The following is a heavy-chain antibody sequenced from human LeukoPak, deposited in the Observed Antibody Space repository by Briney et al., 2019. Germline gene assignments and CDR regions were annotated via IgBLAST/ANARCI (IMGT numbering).Heavy chain of an antibody. V-gene: IGHV3-33*08. CDR1: GFTFSSYA. J-gene: IGHJ4*02. CDR3: ARGAWDSRVSFFFDS. Sequence: QPGRSLRLSCAASGFTFSSYAMHWVRQAPGKGLEWVAVIWYDGSNKYYADSVKGRVTISRDNSKNTLFLQMDGLRAEDTAVYYCARGAWDSRVSFFFDSWGQGTLVTVSS. D-gene: IGHD3-22*01. CDR2: IWYDGSNK.